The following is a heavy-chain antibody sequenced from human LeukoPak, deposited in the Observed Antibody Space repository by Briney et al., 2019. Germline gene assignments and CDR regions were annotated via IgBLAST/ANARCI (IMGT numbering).Heavy chain of an antibody. CDR2: MNPNSGDT. CDR1: GYTFTSYG. Sequence: ASVKVSCKASGYTFTSYGINWVRQATGQGLEWMGWMNPNSGDTGYAQKFQGRVTMTRNTSISTAYMELSSLRSEDTAVYYCAGGRKYQLLRSYYYYYMDVWGKGTTVTVSS. V-gene: IGHV1-8*01. CDR3: AGGRKYQLLRSYYYYYMDV. J-gene: IGHJ6*03. D-gene: IGHD2-2*01.